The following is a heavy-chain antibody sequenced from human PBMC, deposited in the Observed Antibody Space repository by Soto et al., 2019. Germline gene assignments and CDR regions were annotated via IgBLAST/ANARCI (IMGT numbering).Heavy chain of an antibody. CDR3: AKDFYCSGGSCYSTYYYYYYGMDV. CDR1: GFTFSSYG. J-gene: IGHJ6*02. Sequence: PEGSLRLSCAASGFTFSSYGMHWVRQAPGKGLEWVAVISYDGSNKYYADSVKGRFTISRDNSKNTLYLQMNSLRAEDTAVYYCAKDFYCSGGSCYSTYYYYYYGMDVWGQGTTVTVSS. CDR2: ISYDGSNK. D-gene: IGHD2-15*01. V-gene: IGHV3-30*18.